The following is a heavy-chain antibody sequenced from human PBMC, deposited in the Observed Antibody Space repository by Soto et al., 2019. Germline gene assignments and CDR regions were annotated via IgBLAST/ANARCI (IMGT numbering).Heavy chain of an antibody. CDR3: ARLIIETYSSGPIHYYYYYGMDV. D-gene: IGHD6-19*01. J-gene: IGHJ6*02. CDR2: IDPSDSYT. V-gene: IGHV5-10-1*01. CDR1: GYSFTSYW. Sequence: GESLKISCXGSGYSFTSYWISWMRQMPGKGLEWMGRIDPSDSYTNYSPSFQGHVTISADKSISTAYLQWSSLKASDTAMYYCARLIIETYSSGPIHYYYYYGMDVWGQGTTVTVSS.